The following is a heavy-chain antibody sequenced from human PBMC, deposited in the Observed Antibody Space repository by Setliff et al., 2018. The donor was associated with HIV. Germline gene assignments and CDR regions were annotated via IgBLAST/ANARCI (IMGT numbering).Heavy chain of an antibody. CDR3: ARLSGDPHMDV. J-gene: IGHJ6*03. Sequence: PSETLSLTCAVSGGSISSGNWWSWVRQPPGKGLEWIGSIYYSGSTYYNPSRKSRVTIFVDTSKNQFFLRLNSVTAADTAKYYCARLSGDPHMDVWGKGTTVTVSS. CDR1: GGSISSGNW. V-gene: IGHV4-4*02. D-gene: IGHD7-27*01. CDR2: IYYSGST.